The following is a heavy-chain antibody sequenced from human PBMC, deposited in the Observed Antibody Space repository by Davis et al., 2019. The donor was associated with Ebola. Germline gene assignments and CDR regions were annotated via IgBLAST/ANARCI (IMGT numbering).Heavy chain of an antibody. CDR1: GFTFSSYS. CDR3: VRKGNWNYVLDY. CDR2: TSYDGSYK. J-gene: IGHJ4*02. D-gene: IGHD1-7*01. Sequence: GESLKISCAASGFTFSSYSMNWVRQAPGKGLEWVAFTSYDGSYKYYADSVKGRFTISRDNSKNTLYLQMNSLRGEDTAVYYCVRKGNWNYVLDYWGQGTLVTVSS. V-gene: IGHV3-30*03.